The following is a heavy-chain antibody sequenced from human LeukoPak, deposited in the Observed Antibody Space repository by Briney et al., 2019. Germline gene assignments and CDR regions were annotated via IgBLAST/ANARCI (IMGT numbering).Heavy chain of an antibody. CDR3: AKDRIVVVAAPFDY. D-gene: IGHD2-15*01. CDR1: GFTFSSYA. V-gene: IGHV3-23*01. Sequence: GGSLRLSCAASGFTFSSYAMSWVRQAPGKGLEWVSAISGSGGSTYYADSVKGRFTISRDNSRNTLYLQMNSLRAGDTALYYCAKDRIVVVAAPFDYWGQGTLVTVSS. CDR2: ISGSGGST. J-gene: IGHJ4*02.